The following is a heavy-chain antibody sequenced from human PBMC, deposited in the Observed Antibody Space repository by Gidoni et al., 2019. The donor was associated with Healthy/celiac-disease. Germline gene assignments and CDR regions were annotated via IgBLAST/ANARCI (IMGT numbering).Heavy chain of an antibody. CDR1: GFTFSSYA. CDR3: ARDYYDSSGNRKPNWFDP. Sequence: AASGFTFSSYAMSWVRQAPGKGLEWVSAISGSGGSTYYADSVKGRFTISRDNSKNTLYLQMNSLRAEDTAVYYCARDYYDSSGNRKPNWFDPWGQGTLVTVSS. CDR2: ISGSGGST. V-gene: IGHV3-23*01. J-gene: IGHJ5*02. D-gene: IGHD3-22*01.